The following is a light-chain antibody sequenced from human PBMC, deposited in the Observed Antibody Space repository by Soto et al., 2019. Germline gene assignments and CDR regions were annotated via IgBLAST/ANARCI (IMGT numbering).Light chain of an antibody. V-gene: IGLV2-18*01. Sequence: QSVLTQPPSVSGSPGQSVTISCTGTSSDLGSYNRVSWYQQPPGTAPKLMIYEVSNRPSGVPDRFSGSKSGKTASLTISGLQAEDEAYYYCSLYISASTYVFGTVNKVTV. J-gene: IGLJ1*01. CDR2: EVS. CDR3: SLYISASTYV. CDR1: SSDLGSYNR.